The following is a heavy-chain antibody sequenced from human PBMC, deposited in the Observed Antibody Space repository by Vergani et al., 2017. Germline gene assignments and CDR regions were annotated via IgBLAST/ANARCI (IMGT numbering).Heavy chain of an antibody. CDR3: ARVQQSSSWPYYYYYMDV. V-gene: IGHV4-59*01. Sequence: QVQLQESGPGLVKPSETLSLTCTVSGGSISSYYCTWIRQPPGKGLEWIGYISNSGNTNYNPSLKSRVDISVDTSKNPFSLKLSSVTAADTAMYYCARVQQSSSWPYYYYYMDVWGKGTTVTVSS. D-gene: IGHD6-13*01. J-gene: IGHJ6*03. CDR1: GGSISSYY. CDR2: ISNSGNT.